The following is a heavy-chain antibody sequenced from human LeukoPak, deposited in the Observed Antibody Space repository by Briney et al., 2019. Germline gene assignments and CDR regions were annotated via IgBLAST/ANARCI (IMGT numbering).Heavy chain of an antibody. V-gene: IGHV1-18*01. CDR2: TGPYNGNT. CDR3: ARMWANYYYGMDV. J-gene: IGHJ6*02. CDR1: GFTFNTFG. Sequence: ASVKVSCKASGFTFNTFGISWVRQAPGHGLEWIGWTGPYNGNTKYAQKFQGRVTMSTDTSTNAAFMELNSLTSDDTAVYFCARMWANYYYGMDVWGQGTTVTVSS. D-gene: IGHD1-26*01.